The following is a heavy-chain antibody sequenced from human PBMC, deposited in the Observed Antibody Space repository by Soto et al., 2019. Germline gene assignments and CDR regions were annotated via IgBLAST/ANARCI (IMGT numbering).Heavy chain of an antibody. CDR2: IYYSGST. J-gene: IGHJ4*02. CDR1: GGSISSYY. CDR3: ARDATTAFDY. V-gene: IGHV4-59*01. Sequence: PSETLSLTCTVSGGSISSYYWSWIRQPPGKGLEWIGYIYYSGSTNYNPSLKSRVTISVDTSKNQFSLKLSSVTAADTAVYYCARDATTAFDYWGQGTLVTVSS. D-gene: IGHD1-26*01.